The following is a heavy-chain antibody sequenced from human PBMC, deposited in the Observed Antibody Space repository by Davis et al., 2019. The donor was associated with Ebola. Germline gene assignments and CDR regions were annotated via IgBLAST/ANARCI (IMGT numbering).Heavy chain of an antibody. CDR2: IYYSGST. Sequence: SETLSLTCTVSGGSISSSSYYWGWIRQPPGKGLEWIGSIYYSGSTYYNPSLKSRVTISVDTSKNQFSLKLSSVTAADTAVYYCAPGRSGYDYYFDFWSQGTLVTVSS. CDR3: APGRSGYDYYFDF. V-gene: IGHV4-39*01. D-gene: IGHD5-12*01. J-gene: IGHJ4*02. CDR1: GGSISSSSYY.